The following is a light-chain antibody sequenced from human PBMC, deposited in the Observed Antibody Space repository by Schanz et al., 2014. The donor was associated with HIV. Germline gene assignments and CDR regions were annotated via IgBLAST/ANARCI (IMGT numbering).Light chain of an antibody. V-gene: IGLV1-44*01. CDR2: SNN. J-gene: IGLJ3*02. Sequence: QSVLTQPPSASGSPGQRVTISCSGSNSNIGSNTVNWYLQFPGTPPKLLIYSNNQRPSGVPDRFSGSKSGTSASLAISGLQSDDEADYYCATWDDSLDGWVFGGGTKLTVL. CDR3: ATWDDSLDGWV. CDR1: NSNIGSNT.